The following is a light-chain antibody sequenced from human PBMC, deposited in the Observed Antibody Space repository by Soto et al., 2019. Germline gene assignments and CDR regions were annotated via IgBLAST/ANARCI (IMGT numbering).Light chain of an antibody. CDR1: KSVSSSY. J-gene: IGKJ2*01. Sequence: EIVLTQSPGTLSLSPGERATLSCRASKSVSSSYLAWYQQKPGQAPRLVIYGASSRATGIPDRFSGSGSGTDFTLTISRLEPEDFAVYYCHQYGSSRMYTFGQGTKLEIK. CDR3: HQYGSSRMYT. CDR2: GAS. V-gene: IGKV3-20*01.